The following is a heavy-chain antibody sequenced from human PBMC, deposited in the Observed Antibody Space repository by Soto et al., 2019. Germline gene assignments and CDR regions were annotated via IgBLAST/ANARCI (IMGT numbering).Heavy chain of an antibody. V-gene: IGHV3-21*01. J-gene: IGHJ4*02. D-gene: IGHD6-13*01. CDR2: ISSSSSYI. CDR3: ARGPHGQLVPYFDY. CDR1: GFTFSSYS. Sequence: EVQLVESGGGLVKPGGSLRLSCAASGFTFSSYSMNWVRQAPGKGMEWVSSISSSSSYIYYADSVKGRFTISRDNAKNSLYLQMNSLRAEDTAVYYCARGPHGQLVPYFDYWGLGTLVTVSS.